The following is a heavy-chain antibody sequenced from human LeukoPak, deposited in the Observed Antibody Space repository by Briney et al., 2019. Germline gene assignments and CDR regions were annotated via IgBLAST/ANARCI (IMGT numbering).Heavy chain of an antibody. Sequence: SETLSLTCTVSGGSISSYYWSWIRQPPRKGLEWIGEISHSGSTNYSPSLKSRVAISVDTSKNQFSLKLSPVTAADTAVYYCANYCSSSSCHIRRAFDIWGQGTMVTVSS. J-gene: IGHJ3*02. D-gene: IGHD2-2*02. CDR1: GGSISSYY. V-gene: IGHV4-34*01. CDR3: ANYCSSSSCHIRRAFDI. CDR2: ISHSGST.